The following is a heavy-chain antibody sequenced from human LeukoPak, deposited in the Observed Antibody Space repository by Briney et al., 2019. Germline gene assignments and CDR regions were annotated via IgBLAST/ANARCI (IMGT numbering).Heavy chain of an antibody. CDR3: ARADLAAAGYFDY. D-gene: IGHD6-13*01. CDR2: ISSSSSYI. V-gene: IGHV3-21*01. CDR1: GFTFSSYS. Sequence: GGSLRLSCAASGFTFSSYSMNWVRQAPGKGLEWVSSISSSSSYIYYADSVKGRFTISRDNAKNSMYLQMNGVRAEDTAVYYCARADLAAAGYFDYWGQGTLVTVYS. J-gene: IGHJ4*02.